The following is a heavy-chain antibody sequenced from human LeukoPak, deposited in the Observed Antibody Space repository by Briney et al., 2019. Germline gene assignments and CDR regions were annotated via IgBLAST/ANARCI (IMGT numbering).Heavy chain of an antibody. CDR3: ARGTYGDYPLSWFDP. CDR1: GGSISSGDYY. D-gene: IGHD4-17*01. V-gene: IGHV4-30-4*02. CDR2: IYYSGNT. J-gene: IGHJ5*02. Sequence: PSETLSLTCTVSGGSISSGDYYWSWIRQPPGKGLEWIGYIYYSGNTYYNPSLKSRVTISVDTSKNQFSLKLSSVTAADTAVYYCARGTYGDYPLSWFDPWGQGTLVTVSS.